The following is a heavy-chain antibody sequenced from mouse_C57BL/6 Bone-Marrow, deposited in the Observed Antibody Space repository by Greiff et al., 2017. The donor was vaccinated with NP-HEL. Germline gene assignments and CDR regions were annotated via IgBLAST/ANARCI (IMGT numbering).Heavy chain of an antibody. V-gene: IGHV1-76*01. Sequence: QVQLQQSGAELVRPGASVKLSCKASGYTFTDYYINWVKQRPGQGLEWIARIYPGSGNTYYNEKFKGKATLTAEKSSSTAYMQLSSLTSEDSAVYFCARGGGYGRYWGQGTTLTVSS. D-gene: IGHD2-10*02. CDR2: IYPGSGNT. J-gene: IGHJ2*01. CDR3: ARGGGYGRY. CDR1: GYTFTDYY.